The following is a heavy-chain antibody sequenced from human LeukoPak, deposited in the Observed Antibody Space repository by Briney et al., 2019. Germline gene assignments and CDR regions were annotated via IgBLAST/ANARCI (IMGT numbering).Heavy chain of an antibody. CDR1: GFTFSSYG. J-gene: IGHJ4*02. D-gene: IGHD3-9*01. V-gene: IGHV3-30*18. CDR3: AKDTSITYYDILTGKYYFDY. CDR2: ISYDGSNK. Sequence: GGSLRLSCAASGFTFSSYGMHWVRQAPGKGLEWVAVISYDGSNKYYADSVKGRFTISRDNSKNTLYLQMNSLRAEDTAVYYCAKDTSITYYDILTGKYYFDYWGQGTLVTVSS.